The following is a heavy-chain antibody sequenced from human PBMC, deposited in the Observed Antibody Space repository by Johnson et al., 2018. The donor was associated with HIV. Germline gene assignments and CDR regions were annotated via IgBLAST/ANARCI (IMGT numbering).Heavy chain of an antibody. J-gene: IGHJ3*01. CDR2: INWNGGST. Sequence: VQLVESGGGVVRPGGSLRLSCATSGFIFDDYAMGWVRQVPGKGLEWVSGINWNGGSTAYADSVKGRFTISRDNAKNSLYLQMDSLRAKDTALYYCARGIFEVQPRDRLLRDDVFDVWGQGTMVTVSS. CDR1: GFIFDDYA. CDR3: ARGIFEVQPRDRLLRDDVFDV. V-gene: IGHV3-20*04. D-gene: IGHD3-3*01.